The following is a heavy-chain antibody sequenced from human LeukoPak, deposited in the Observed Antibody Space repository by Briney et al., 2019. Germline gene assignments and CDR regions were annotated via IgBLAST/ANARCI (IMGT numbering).Heavy chain of an antibody. J-gene: IGHJ4*02. CDR2: INPNSGGT. CDR1: GYTFTGYY. Sequence: ASVKVSCKASGYTFTGYYMHWVRQAPGQGLEWMGWINPNSGGTNYAQKFQGRVTMTRDTSISTAYMELSRLRSDDTAVYYCAKDLGWIPYYFDYWGQGTLVTVSS. V-gene: IGHV1-2*02. CDR3: AKDLGWIPYYFDY. D-gene: IGHD5-18*01.